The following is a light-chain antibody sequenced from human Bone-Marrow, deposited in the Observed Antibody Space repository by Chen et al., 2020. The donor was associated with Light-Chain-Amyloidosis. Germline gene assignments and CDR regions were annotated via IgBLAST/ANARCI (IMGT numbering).Light chain of an antibody. CDR1: NIGSRR. J-gene: IGLJ3*02. CDR2: DDS. CDR3: QVWDRSSDRPV. V-gene: IGLV3-21*02. Sequence: SYVVTQPSSVSVAPGQTATIACGGNNIGSRRVDWYQQTPGQAPLLGVYDDSDRPSGIPERLSGSNSGNTATLTISRVEAGDEADYYCQVWDRSSDRPVFGGGTKLTVL.